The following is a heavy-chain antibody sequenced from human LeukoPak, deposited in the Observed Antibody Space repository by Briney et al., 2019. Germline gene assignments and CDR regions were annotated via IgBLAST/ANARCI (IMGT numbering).Heavy chain of an antibody. CDR2: MNPNSGNT. J-gene: IGHJ4*02. Sequence: GASVKVSCKASGYTFTSYDINWVRQATGQGLEWMGWMNPNSGNTGYAQKFQGRVTMTRNTSISTAYMELSSLRSEDTAEYYCARDQGGYSGYETDYWGQGTLVTVSS. CDR1: GYTFTSYD. V-gene: IGHV1-8*01. CDR3: ARDQGGYSGYETDY. D-gene: IGHD5-12*01.